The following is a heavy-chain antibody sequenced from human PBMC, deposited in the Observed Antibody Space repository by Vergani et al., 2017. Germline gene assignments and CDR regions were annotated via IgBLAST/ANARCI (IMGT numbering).Heavy chain of an antibody. J-gene: IGHJ4*02. V-gene: IGHV3-30*18. CDR2: ISYDGSNK. Sequence: QVQLVESGGGVVQPGRSLRLSCAASGFTFSSYGMHWVRQAPGKGLEWVAVISYDGSNKYYADSVKGRFTISRDNSKNTLYLQMNSLRAEDTAVYYCAKALIYDYVWGSYRYPPWYFDYWGQGTLVTVSS. CDR1: GFTFSSYG. D-gene: IGHD3-16*02. CDR3: AKALIYDYVWGSYRYPPWYFDY.